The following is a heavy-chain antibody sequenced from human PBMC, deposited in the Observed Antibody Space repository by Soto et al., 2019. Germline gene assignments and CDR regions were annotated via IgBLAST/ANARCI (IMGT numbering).Heavy chain of an antibody. CDR3: AKWTVVVVAATRGGYFDY. V-gene: IGHV3-23*01. CDR1: GFTVSSYA. CDR2: ISGSGGYT. J-gene: IGHJ4*02. Sequence: EVQLLESGGGLVQPGGSLRLSCAASGFTVSSYAMSWVRQAPGKGLEWVSVISGSGGYTYYADSVKGRFTISRDNSKNTMYLQMNSLRAEDTAVYYCAKWTVVVVAATRGGYFDYWGQGTLVTVSS. D-gene: IGHD2-15*01.